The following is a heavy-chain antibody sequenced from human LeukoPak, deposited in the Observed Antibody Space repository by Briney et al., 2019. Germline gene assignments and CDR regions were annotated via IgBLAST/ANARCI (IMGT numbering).Heavy chain of an antibody. J-gene: IGHJ4*02. CDR2: IIPIFGTA. CDR3: ARSYNPDTAMGY. D-gene: IGHD5-18*01. V-gene: IGHV1-69*13. Sequence: GASVKVSCKASGYTFTSYGISWVRQAPGQGLEWMGGIIPIFGTANYAQKFQGRVTITADESTSTAYMELSSLRSEDTAVYYCARSYNPDTAMGYWGQGTLVTVSS. CDR1: GYTFTSYG.